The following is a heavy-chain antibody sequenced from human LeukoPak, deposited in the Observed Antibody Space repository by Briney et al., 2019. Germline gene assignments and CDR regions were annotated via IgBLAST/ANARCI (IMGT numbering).Heavy chain of an antibody. CDR1: GGSFSGYY. J-gene: IGHJ5*02. Sequence: PSETLSLTCADYGGSFSGYYWSRIRQPPGKGLEWIGEINHSGSTNYNPSLKSRVTISVDTSKNQFSLKLSSVTAADTAVYYCARGQMRDLCFGDPSNWFDPWGQGTLVTVSS. CDR2: INHSGST. CDR3: ARGQMRDLCFGDPSNWFDP. V-gene: IGHV4-34*01. D-gene: IGHD3-10*01.